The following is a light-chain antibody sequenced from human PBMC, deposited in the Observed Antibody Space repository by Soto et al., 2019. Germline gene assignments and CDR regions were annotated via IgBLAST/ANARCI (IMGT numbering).Light chain of an antibody. V-gene: IGKV3-20*01. J-gene: IGKJ2*01. CDR3: QQYSSSYS. CDR1: QSVSSNY. Sequence: EIVLTQSPGTLSLSPGERATLSCRASQSVSSNYLAWYQQKPGQAPRILIYSASSRATGIPDRFSGSGSGTDFTLTISRLEPEDFAVYYCQQYSSSYSFGQGTKLEI. CDR2: SAS.